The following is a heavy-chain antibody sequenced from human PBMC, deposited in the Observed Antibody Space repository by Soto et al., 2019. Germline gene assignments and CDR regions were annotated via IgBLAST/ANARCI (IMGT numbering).Heavy chain of an antibody. CDR3: ASSMGYCSSTSCPGTSYYYYGMDV. Sequence: SVKVSCKASGGTFTSYAISWARQAPGQGLEWMGGIIPIFGTANYAQKFQGRVTITADESTSTAYMELSSLRSEDTAVYYCASSMGYCSSTSCPGTSYYYYGMDVWGQGTTVTVS. J-gene: IGHJ6*02. CDR1: GGTFTSYA. V-gene: IGHV1-69*13. CDR2: IIPIFGTA. D-gene: IGHD2-2*01.